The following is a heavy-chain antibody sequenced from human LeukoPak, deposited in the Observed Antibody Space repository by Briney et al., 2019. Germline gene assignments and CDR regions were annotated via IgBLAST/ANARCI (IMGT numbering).Heavy chain of an antibody. CDR1: GCSISSYY. Sequence: PSETLSLTCTVSGCSISSYYWSWIRQPPGKGLEWIGYIYYSGSTNYNPSLKSRVTISVGTSKNQFSLKLSSVTAADTAVYYCARLVRGARTYYFDYWGQGTLVTVSS. CDR3: ARLVRGARTYYFDY. J-gene: IGHJ4*02. CDR2: IYYSGST. V-gene: IGHV4-59*08. D-gene: IGHD3-10*01.